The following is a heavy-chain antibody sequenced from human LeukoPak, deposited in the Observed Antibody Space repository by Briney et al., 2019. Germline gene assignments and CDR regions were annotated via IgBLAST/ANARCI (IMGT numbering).Heavy chain of an antibody. J-gene: IGHJ4*02. CDR1: GGSFSGYY. CDR3: ASRRGYSYGSVGLYYFDY. V-gene: IGHV4-34*01. D-gene: IGHD5-18*01. Sequence: SETLSLTCAVYGGSFSGYYWSWIRQPPGKGLEWIGEINHSGSTNYNPSLKSRVTISVDTSKNQFSLKLSSVTAADTAVYYCASRRGYSYGSVGLYYFDYWGQGTLVTVSS. CDR2: INHSGST.